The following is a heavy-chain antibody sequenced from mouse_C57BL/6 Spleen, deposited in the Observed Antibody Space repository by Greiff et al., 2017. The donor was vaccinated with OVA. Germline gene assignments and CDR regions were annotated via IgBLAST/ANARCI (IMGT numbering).Heavy chain of an antibody. D-gene: IGHD1-1*01. Sequence: QVQLKQPGAELVKPGASVKLSCKASGYTFTSYWMQWVKQRPGQGLEWIGEIDPSDSYTNYNQKFKGKATLTVDTSSSTAYMQLSSLTSEDSAVYYCARGSTVVATDYAMDYWGQGTSVTVSS. CDR2: IDPSDSYT. V-gene: IGHV1-50*01. J-gene: IGHJ4*01. CDR3: ARGSTVVATDYAMDY. CDR1: GYTFTSYW.